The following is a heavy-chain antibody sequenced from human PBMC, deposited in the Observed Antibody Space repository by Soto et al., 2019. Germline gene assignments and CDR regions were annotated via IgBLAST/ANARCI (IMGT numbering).Heavy chain of an antibody. V-gene: IGHV1-18*01. CDR2: ISAYNGNT. D-gene: IGHD3-16*02. Sequence: QVQLVQSGAEVKKPGASVKVSCKASGYTFTSYGISWVRQAPGQGLEWMGWISAYNGNTNYAQKLQGRVTMTKDPSTSTAYMELRSLRSDDTAVYYCARSLYVWGSYRYKGMRVWGQGTLVTVSS. J-gene: IGHJ4*02. CDR1: GYTFTSYG. CDR3: ARSLYVWGSYRYKGMRV.